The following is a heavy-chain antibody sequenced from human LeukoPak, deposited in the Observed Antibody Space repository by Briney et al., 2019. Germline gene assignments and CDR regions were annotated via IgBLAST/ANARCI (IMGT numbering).Heavy chain of an antibody. Sequence: GGSLRLSCAASGFTFGHYWMTWVRQGPGKGLEWVALIWNAGTNTYYADSVKGRFTISRDNSKNTLYLQMNSLRAEDTAVYYCAGDTPPGGDYYFDYWGQGTLVIVSS. V-gene: IGHV3-33*08. CDR3: AGDTPPGGDYYFDY. CDR1: GFTFGHYW. CDR2: IWNAGTNT. D-gene: IGHD3-16*01. J-gene: IGHJ4*02.